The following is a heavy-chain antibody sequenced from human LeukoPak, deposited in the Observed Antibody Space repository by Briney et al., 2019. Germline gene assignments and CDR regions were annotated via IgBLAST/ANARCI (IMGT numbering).Heavy chain of an antibody. V-gene: IGHV3-30*18. Sequence: GRSLRLSCAASGFTFSSYGMHWVRQAPGKGLEWVAVISYDGSNKYYADSVKGRFTISRDNSKNTLYLQMNSLRAEDTAVYYCAKDRYYYGSGSYLAYWGQGTLVTVSS. D-gene: IGHD3-10*01. CDR3: AKDRYYYGSGSYLAY. CDR1: GFTFSSYG. CDR2: ISYDGSNK. J-gene: IGHJ4*02.